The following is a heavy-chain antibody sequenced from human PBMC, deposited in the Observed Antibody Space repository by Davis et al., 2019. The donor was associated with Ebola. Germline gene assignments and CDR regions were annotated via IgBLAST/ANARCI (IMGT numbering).Heavy chain of an antibody. V-gene: IGHV4-59*01. D-gene: IGHD4-11*01. CDR1: GGSFSGYY. J-gene: IGHJ6*02. CDR2: IYYSGST. Sequence: SETLSLTCAVYGGSFSGYYWSWIRQPPGKGLEWIAYIYYSGSTNYNPSLKSRVTISVDPSKNQSPLKLSSVTAADTAVYYCARDLRLYYYGMDVWGQGTTVTVSS. CDR3: ARDLRLYYYGMDV.